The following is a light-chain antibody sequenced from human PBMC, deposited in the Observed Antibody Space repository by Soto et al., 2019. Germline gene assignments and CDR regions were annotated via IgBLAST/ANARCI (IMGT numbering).Light chain of an antibody. CDR3: SSYTSSSTYV. V-gene: IGLV2-14*03. Sequence: QSVLTQPASVSGSPGQSIAISCTGTSSDVGGYNYVSWYQQHPGKAPKLMIYDVSNRPSGVSNRFSGSKSGNTASLTISGLQAEDEDDYYCSSYTSSSTYVFGTGTKLTAL. CDR1: SSDVGGYNY. J-gene: IGLJ1*01. CDR2: DVS.